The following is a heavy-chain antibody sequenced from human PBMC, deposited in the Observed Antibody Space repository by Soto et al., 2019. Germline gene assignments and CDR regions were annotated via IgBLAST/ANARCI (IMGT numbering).Heavy chain of an antibody. D-gene: IGHD3-22*01. Sequence: GGSLRLSCVASGFIFSKYAMSWVRQAPGKGLEWVSGISGSGGTIYYADSVKGRFTISRDNSKNTLYLQMNSLRAEDTAVYYCAKALPLGYYYDISGYYNYFDFWGQGTLVTVSS. CDR2: ISGSGGTI. V-gene: IGHV3-23*01. J-gene: IGHJ5*01. CDR1: GFIFSKYA. CDR3: AKALPLGYYYDISGYYNYFDF.